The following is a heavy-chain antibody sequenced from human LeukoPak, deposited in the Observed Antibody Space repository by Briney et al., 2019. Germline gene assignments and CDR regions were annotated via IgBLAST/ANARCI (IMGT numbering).Heavy chain of an antibody. CDR2: INSDGRST. V-gene: IGHV3-74*01. D-gene: IGHD3-22*01. Sequence: GGSLRLSCAASGFTFSSDWMYCVRQAPGKGVVWGSRINSDGRSTSYADSVKSRFTIARDNAKNPLYLQMNRLRAEDTAVYYCPKVPGSRGYRYNYWGQGTLVTVSS. J-gene: IGHJ4*02. CDR3: PKVPGSRGYRYNY. CDR1: GFTFSSDW.